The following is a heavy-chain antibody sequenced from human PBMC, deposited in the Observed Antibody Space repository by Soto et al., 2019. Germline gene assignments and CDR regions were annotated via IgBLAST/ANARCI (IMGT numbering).Heavy chain of an antibody. Sequence: SETLSLTCAVYGGSFSGYYWSWIRQPPGKGLEWIGEINHSGSTNYNPSLKSRVTISVDTSKNQFSLKLSSVTAADPAVYYCARGVRGGAFRWGSSSICFDPGGKGTLVTVSS. CDR3: ARGVRGGAFRWGSSSICFDP. CDR1: GGSFSGYY. V-gene: IGHV4-34*01. CDR2: INHSGST. J-gene: IGHJ5*02. D-gene: IGHD3-16*01.